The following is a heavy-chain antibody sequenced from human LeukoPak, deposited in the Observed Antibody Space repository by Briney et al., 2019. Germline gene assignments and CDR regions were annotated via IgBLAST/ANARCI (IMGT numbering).Heavy chain of an antibody. D-gene: IGHD2-2*01. CDR3: ARADCSSTSCTDYYFDY. Sequence: GGSLRLSCAASGFTFSSYDMHWVRQATGKGLEWVSAIGTAGDTYYPGSVKGRFTISRENAKNSLYLQMNSLRAGDTAVYYCARADCSSTSCTDYYFDYWGQGTLVTVSS. J-gene: IGHJ4*02. CDR2: IGTAGDT. CDR1: GFTFSSYD. V-gene: IGHV3-13*01.